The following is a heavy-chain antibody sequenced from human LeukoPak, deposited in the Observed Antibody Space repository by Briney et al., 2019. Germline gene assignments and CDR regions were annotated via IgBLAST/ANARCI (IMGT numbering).Heavy chain of an antibody. D-gene: IGHD5-18*01. V-gene: IGHV3-7*01. CDR2: INPDGSEK. Sequence: GGSLRLSCAASGFTFSSYWMTWVRQAPGKGLEWVAHINPDGSEKQYVDSVKGRFTISRDNSKNTLYLQMNSLRAEDTAVYYCARDQVDTAMVRDLDYWGQGTLVTVSS. J-gene: IGHJ4*02. CDR3: ARDQVDTAMVRDLDY. CDR1: GFTFSSYW.